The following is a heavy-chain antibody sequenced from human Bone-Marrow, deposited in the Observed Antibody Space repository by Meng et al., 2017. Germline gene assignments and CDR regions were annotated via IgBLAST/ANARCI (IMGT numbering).Heavy chain of an antibody. V-gene: IGHV1-2*06. D-gene: IGHD2-21*02. CDR2: INPYSGAT. CDR3: ARDHTPYCGGDCYSDY. CDR1: AYTFSAYY. J-gene: IGHJ4*02. Sequence: ASVKVSCKASAYTFSAYYIHWVRQAPGQGLEWMGRINPYSGATNYAQKFQGRVTMTRDTSISTAYMELSRLISDDTAVYYCARDHTPYCGGDCYSDYWGQGTRVTVSS.